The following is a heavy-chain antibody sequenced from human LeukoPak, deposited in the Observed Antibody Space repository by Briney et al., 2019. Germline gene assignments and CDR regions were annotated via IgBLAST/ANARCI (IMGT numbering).Heavy chain of an antibody. CDR1: GYSFTTNW. D-gene: IGHD6-13*01. Sequence: GESLKISCKGSGYSFTTNWIGWVRQMPGKGLEWMGIIYPGDSDTRYSPSFQGQVTISAGKSISTAYLQWSSLKASDTAMYYCARRAYSSSWYLYNWFDPWGQGTLVTVSS. V-gene: IGHV5-51*01. CDR3: ARRAYSSSWYLYNWFDP. CDR2: IYPGDSDT. J-gene: IGHJ5*02.